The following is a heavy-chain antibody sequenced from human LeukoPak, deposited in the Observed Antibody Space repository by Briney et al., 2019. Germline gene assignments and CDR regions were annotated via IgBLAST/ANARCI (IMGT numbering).Heavy chain of an antibody. CDR3: ARGGSLRRTVTTLGY. D-gene: IGHD4-17*01. CDR2: MNPNSGNT. J-gene: IGHJ4*02. Sequence: ASVTVSCKASGYTFTSYDINWVRQATGQGLEWMGWMNPNSGNTGYAQKFQGRVTMTRNTSISTAYMELSSLRSEDTAVYYCARGGSLRRTVTTLGYWGQGTLVTVSS. V-gene: IGHV1-8*01. CDR1: GYTFTSYD.